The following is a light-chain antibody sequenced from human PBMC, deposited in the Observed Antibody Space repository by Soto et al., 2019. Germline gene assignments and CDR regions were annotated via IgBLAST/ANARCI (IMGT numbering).Light chain of an antibody. CDR3: QQYYSTPPT. Sequence: DIVMTQSPDSLAVSLGKRATINCKSSQSVLYSSNNRNYLAWYQQKPGQPPKLLIYWASTRESGVPDRFSGSGSETDFTLTISSLQAEDVAVYYCQQYYSTPPTFGQGTKVEIK. J-gene: IGKJ1*01. CDR1: QSVLYSSNNRNY. CDR2: WAS. V-gene: IGKV4-1*01.